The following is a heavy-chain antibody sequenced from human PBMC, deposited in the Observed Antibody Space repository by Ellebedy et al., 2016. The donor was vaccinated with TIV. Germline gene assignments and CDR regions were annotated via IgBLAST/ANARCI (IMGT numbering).Heavy chain of an antibody. Sequence: GGSLRLXXAASGFTFSSYAMSWVRQAPGKGLEWVSAISGSGGSTYYADSVKGRFTISRDNSKNTLYLQMDSLRAEDTAVYYCAKGRSRIQLWLRGMDVWGQGTTVTVSS. V-gene: IGHV3-23*01. CDR1: GFTFSSYA. CDR3: AKGRSRIQLWLRGMDV. D-gene: IGHD5-18*01. J-gene: IGHJ6*02. CDR2: ISGSGGST.